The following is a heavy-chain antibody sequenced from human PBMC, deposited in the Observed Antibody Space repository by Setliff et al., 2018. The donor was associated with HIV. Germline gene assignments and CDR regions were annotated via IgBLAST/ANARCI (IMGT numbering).Heavy chain of an antibody. J-gene: IGHJ5*02. Sequence: SETLSLTCTISGGSFSSYYWSWIRQPAGRGLEWIGRIYNSGTTNYNPSLKSRVTMSIDTSKNQFSLKLTSVTAADTAVYYCARDRHSSGLGSYGPWGPXTLVTVSS. CDR1: GGSFSSYY. D-gene: IGHD3-10*01. V-gene: IGHV4-4*07. CDR2: IYNSGTT. CDR3: ARDRHSSGLGSYGP.